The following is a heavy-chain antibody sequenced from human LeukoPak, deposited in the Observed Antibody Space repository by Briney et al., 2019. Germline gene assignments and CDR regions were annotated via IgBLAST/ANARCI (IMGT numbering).Heavy chain of an antibody. CDR3: ARAISGETSGYYYADY. J-gene: IGHJ4*02. CDR1: GYSFTSYW. Sequence: GESLKISCKGSGYSFTSYWIGWVRQMPGKGLEWMGIIYPGDSDTRYSPSFQGQVTISADKSISTAYLEWSSLKASDTAMYYCARAISGETSGYYYADYWGQGTLVTVSP. D-gene: IGHD3-22*01. V-gene: IGHV5-51*01. CDR2: IYPGDSDT.